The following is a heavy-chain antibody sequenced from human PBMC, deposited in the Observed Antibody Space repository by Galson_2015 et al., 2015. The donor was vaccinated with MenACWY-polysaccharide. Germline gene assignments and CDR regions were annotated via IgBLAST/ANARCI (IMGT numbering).Heavy chain of an antibody. D-gene: IGHD1-1*01. CDR2: IIPVFETT. J-gene: IGHJ6*02. CDR3: ARGTPTRYADIFHSGLDG. V-gene: IGHV1-69*13. Sequence: SVKVSCKASGGTLNNYAISWVRQAPGQGLEWMGGIIPVFETTTYAQKFQGRVTITADESTGTAYLDLTSLRSDDTTVFYCARGTPTRYADIFHSGLDGWGQGTTVTVSS. CDR1: GGTLNNYA.